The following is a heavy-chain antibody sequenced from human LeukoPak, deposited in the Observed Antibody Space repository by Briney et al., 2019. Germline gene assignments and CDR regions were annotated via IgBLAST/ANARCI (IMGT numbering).Heavy chain of an antibody. CDR2: ISYDGSNK. J-gene: IGHJ6*02. CDR3: AKVFQYGSESYYYYYYGMDV. D-gene: IGHD3-10*01. Sequence: GGSLRLSCAASGFTFSSYGMHWVRQAPGKGLEWVAVISYDGSNKYYADSVKGRFTISRDNSKNTLYLQMNSLRAEDTAVYYCAKVFQYGSESYYYYYYGMDVWGQGTTVTVSS. V-gene: IGHV3-30*18. CDR1: GFTFSSYG.